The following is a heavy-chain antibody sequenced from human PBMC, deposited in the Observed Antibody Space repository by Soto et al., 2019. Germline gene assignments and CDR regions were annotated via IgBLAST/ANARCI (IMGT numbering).Heavy chain of an antibody. CDR2: MNPNSGNT. D-gene: IGHD3-10*01. Sequence: ASVKVSCKASGYTFTSYDINWVRQATGQGLEWMGWMNPNSGNTGYAQKFQGRVTMTRNTSMSTAYMELSSLRSEDTAVYYCARGSGSGTPELFDYWGQGTLVTVSS. V-gene: IGHV1-8*01. CDR1: GYTFTSYD. CDR3: ARGSGSGTPELFDY. J-gene: IGHJ4*02.